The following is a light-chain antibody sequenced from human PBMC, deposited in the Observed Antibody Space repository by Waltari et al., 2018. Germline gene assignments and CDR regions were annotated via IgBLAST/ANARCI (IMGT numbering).Light chain of an antibody. J-gene: IGKJ4*01. Sequence: DIQMTQSPSTLSASVGDRVTITCRASQSILTWLALYQQKPGKAPRLLMYKASSLQSGVPSRFSGSGSGTEFTLTISSLQPDDFATYYCQQYNTYSPGPTFGGGTKVEIK. CDR3: QQYNTYSPGPT. CDR1: QSILTW. CDR2: KAS. V-gene: IGKV1-5*03.